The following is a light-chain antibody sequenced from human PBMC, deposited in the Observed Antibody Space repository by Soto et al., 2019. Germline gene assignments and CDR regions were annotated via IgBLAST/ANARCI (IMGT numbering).Light chain of an antibody. CDR2: DVN. CDR3: ISYAGSSIWV. J-gene: IGLJ3*02. Sequence: QSVLTQPPSASGSPGQSVTISCTGTSSDVGVYNDVSWYQQHPGKAPKLMIYDVNKRPAGVPDRFSGSKSGNTASLTVSGLQAEDEADYYCISYAGSSIWVFGGGTKVTVL. CDR1: SSDVGVYND. V-gene: IGLV2-8*01.